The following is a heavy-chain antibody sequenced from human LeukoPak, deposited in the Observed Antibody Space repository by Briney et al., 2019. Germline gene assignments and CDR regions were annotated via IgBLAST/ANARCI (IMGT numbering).Heavy chain of an antibody. CDR1: GFTFSSSA. Sequence: GGSLRLSCAASGFTFSSSAMSWVRQVPGKGLEWVSAISGGGTNTYYADSVKGRFTISRDNSKNTLYLQMNSLRAEDTAVYYCARSGGWDGMDVWGQGTAVTVSS. V-gene: IGHV3-23*01. D-gene: IGHD1-1*01. J-gene: IGHJ6*02. CDR3: ARSGGWDGMDV. CDR2: ISGGGTNT.